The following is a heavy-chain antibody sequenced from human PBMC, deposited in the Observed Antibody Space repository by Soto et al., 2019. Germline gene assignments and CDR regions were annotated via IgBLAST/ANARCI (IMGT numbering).Heavy chain of an antibody. CDR1: GFTFSSYA. J-gene: IGHJ4*02. CDR2: ISYDGSNK. Sequence: QVQLVESGGGVVQPGRSLRLSCAASGFTFSSYAMHWVRQAPGKGLEWGAVISYDGSNKYYADSVKGRFTISRDNSKNTLYLQMNSLRAEDTAVYYCARDPQQLATFSDYWCQGTLVTVSS. V-gene: IGHV3-30-3*01. CDR3: ARDPQQLATFSDY. D-gene: IGHD6-13*01.